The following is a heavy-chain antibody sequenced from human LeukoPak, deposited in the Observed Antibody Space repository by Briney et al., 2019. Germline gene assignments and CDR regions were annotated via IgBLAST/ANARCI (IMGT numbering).Heavy chain of an antibody. CDR3: ARANLGSSFDP. Sequence: GGSLRLSCAASGFTFSSYNMIWVRQAPGKGLEWVSSISSSATYIYYTDSLKGRFTISRDNAKNSLYLQMNSLRAEDTAVYYCARANLGSSFDPWGQGTLVTVSS. J-gene: IGHJ5*02. D-gene: IGHD3-10*01. CDR1: GFTFSSYN. CDR2: ISSSATYI. V-gene: IGHV3-21*06.